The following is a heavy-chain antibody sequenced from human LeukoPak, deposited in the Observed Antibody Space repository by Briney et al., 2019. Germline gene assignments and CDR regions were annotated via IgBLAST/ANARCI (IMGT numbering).Heavy chain of an antibody. Sequence: GESLKISCKGSGYSFTSYWIGWVRQMPGKGLEWMGIIYPGDSDTRYSPSFQGRVTISADKSISTAYLQWSSLKASDTAMYYCARHGSGSYYNVNRYNWFDPWGQGTLVTVSS. V-gene: IGHV5-51*01. CDR2: IYPGDSDT. D-gene: IGHD3-10*01. CDR1: GYSFTSYW. J-gene: IGHJ5*02. CDR3: ARHGSGSYYNVNRYNWFDP.